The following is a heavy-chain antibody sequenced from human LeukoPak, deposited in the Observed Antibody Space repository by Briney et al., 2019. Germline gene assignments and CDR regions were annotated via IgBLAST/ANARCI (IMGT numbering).Heavy chain of an antibody. D-gene: IGHD1-7*01. CDR2: ISSSGSTI. Sequence: QPGGSLRLSCAASGFTFSSYEMNWVRQAPGKGLEWVSYISSSGSTIYYADSVKGRFTLSRDNSKNTLYLQMSRLGGEDTGVYYCGTTRTGSTDFDHWGQGTLVTVSS. J-gene: IGHJ4*02. V-gene: IGHV3-48*03. CDR3: GTTRTGSTDFDH. CDR1: GFTFSSYE.